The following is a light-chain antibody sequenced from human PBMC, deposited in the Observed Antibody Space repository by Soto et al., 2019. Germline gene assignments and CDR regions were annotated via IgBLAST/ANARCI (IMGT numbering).Light chain of an antibody. Sequence: IRITKSASALSASVGDRVTITFRDSQNINGWLAWYQQKPGKAPKLLIFAASSLQSGVPSRFSGSRAGPEFTLTISSLQPEDVATYYCQQSYSSTPTFGQGTKVDIK. CDR2: AAS. CDR3: QQSYSSTPT. J-gene: IGKJ1*01. V-gene: IGKV1-39*01. CDR1: QNINGW.